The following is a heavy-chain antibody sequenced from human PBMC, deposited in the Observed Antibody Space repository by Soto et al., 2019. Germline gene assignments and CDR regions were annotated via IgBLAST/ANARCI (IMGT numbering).Heavy chain of an antibody. CDR3: TRSIQH. V-gene: IGHV4-31*03. J-gene: IGHJ1*01. Sequence: QVQLQESGPGLVKPSQTLSLTCTVSGASITSGGYYWNWIRQHPGKGLEWIGYIYYSGNTYYNPSLQSRVTISVDTSKNQFSLKLISVTAADTAVYYCTRSIQHWGQGTLVTVSS. CDR1: GASITSGGYY. CDR2: IYYSGNT.